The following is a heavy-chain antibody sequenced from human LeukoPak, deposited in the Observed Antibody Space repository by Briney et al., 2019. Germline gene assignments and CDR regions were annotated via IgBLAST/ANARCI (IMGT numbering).Heavy chain of an antibody. CDR3: ARDIWPPRFWSGYYLEPPSYGMDV. Sequence: GASVKVSCKASGYTFTGYYMHRVRQATGQGLEWMGWMNPNSGNTGYAQKFQGRVTMTRNTSISTAYMELSSLRSEDTAVYYCARDIWPPRFWSGYYLEPPSYGMDVWGQGTTVTVSS. V-gene: IGHV1-8*02. J-gene: IGHJ6*02. D-gene: IGHD3-3*01. CDR2: MNPNSGNT. CDR1: GYTFTGYY.